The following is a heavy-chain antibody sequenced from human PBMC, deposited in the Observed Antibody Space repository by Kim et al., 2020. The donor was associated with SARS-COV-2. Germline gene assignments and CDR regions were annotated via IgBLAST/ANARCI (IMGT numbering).Heavy chain of an antibody. CDR1: GYTFTSYG. V-gene: IGHV1-18*01. CDR3: ARWKIRCLEWPPGAKYYYYMDV. J-gene: IGHJ6*03. D-gene: IGHD3-3*01. Sequence: ASVKVSCKASGYTFTSYGISWVRQAPGQGLEWMGWISAYNGNTNYAQKLQGRVTMTTDTSTSTAYMELRSLRTDDTAVYYCARWKIRCLEWPPGAKYYYYMDVGDKGTTVTVSS. CDR2: ISAYNGNT.